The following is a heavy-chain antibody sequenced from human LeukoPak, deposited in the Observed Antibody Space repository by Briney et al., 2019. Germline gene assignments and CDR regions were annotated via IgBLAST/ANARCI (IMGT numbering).Heavy chain of an antibody. CDR1: GFTFSDYY. CDR3: ARGGYYGSGSYYGDAFDI. Sequence: GGSLRLSCAASGFTFSDYYMSWIRQAPGKGLEWVSYISSSGSTIYYADSVKGRFTTSRDNAKNSLYLQMNSLRAEDTAVYYCARGGYYGSGSYYGDAFDIWGQGTMVTVSS. J-gene: IGHJ3*02. CDR2: ISSSGSTI. V-gene: IGHV3-11*04. D-gene: IGHD3-10*01.